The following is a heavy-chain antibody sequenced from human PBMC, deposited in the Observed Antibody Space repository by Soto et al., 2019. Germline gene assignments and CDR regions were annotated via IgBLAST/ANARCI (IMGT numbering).Heavy chain of an antibody. Sequence: VGSLRLSCASSGFTFSSYAIHWVRQAPAKGLEWVAVISYDGYNKYYADSVKGRFTISRDNSKNTLYLQMNSLRADDTAVYYCARVPTGMTGTIIDYWGQGTLVTVSS. V-gene: IGHV3-30-3*01. CDR2: ISYDGYNK. CDR3: ARVPTGMTGTIIDY. J-gene: IGHJ4*02. D-gene: IGHD1-7*01. CDR1: GFTFSSYA.